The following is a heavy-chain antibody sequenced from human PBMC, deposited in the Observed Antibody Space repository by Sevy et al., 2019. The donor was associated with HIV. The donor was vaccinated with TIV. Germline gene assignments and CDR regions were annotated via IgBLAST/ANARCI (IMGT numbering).Heavy chain of an antibody. V-gene: IGHV1-18*01. D-gene: IGHD1-26*01. J-gene: IGHJ1*01. CDR2: ITPNNGNT. CDR1: GYTFTNYH. Sequence: ASVKVSCKASGYTFTNYHITWVRQAPGQGLEWMGWITPNNGNTNYARRLQGRVTMTTDTSTVTAYMELRSLRSDDTALYYCARAPSGSQGPGQYFHHWGQGTLVTVSS. CDR3: ARAPSGSQGPGQYFHH.